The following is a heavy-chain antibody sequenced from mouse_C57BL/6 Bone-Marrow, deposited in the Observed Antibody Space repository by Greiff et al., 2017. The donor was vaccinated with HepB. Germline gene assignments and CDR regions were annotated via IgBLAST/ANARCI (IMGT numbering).Heavy chain of an antibody. CDR3: TSPPIYYDYDDWYFDV. CDR1: GFTFSSYA. Sequence: EVHLVESGEGLVKPGGSLKLSCAASGFTFSSYAMSWVRQTPEKRLEWVAYISSGGDYIYYADTVKGRFTISRDNARNTLYLQMSSLKSEDTAMYYCTSPPIYYDYDDWYFDVWGTGTTVTVSS. J-gene: IGHJ1*03. CDR2: ISSGGDYI. V-gene: IGHV5-9-1*02. D-gene: IGHD2-4*01.